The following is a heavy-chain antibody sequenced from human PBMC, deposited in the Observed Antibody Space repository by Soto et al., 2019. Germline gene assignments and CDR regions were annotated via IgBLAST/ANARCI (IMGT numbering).Heavy chain of an antibody. Sequence: SETLSLTCTVSGGSISSYYWSWIRQPPGKGLERIGYIYYSGSTNYNPSPKSRVTISVDTSKNQFSLKLSSVTAADTAVYYCARDRGRGYSGYDLDYYYGMDVWGQGTTVTVSS. D-gene: IGHD5-12*01. V-gene: IGHV4-59*01. CDR2: IYYSGST. CDR1: GGSISSYY. CDR3: ARDRGRGYSGYDLDYYYGMDV. J-gene: IGHJ6*02.